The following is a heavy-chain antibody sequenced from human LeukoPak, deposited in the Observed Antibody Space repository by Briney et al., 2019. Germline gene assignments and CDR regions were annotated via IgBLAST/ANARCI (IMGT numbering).Heavy chain of an antibody. V-gene: IGHV3-23*01. J-gene: IGHJ4*02. D-gene: IGHD6-13*01. Sequence: GASVRLSCAASGFTFSTYAMNWVRQAPGKGLEWVSGISGYGGTTYYADSVKGRFTISRDNSKNTLYLQMNYLRAEDTALYYCAKNIAAPTPPFDYWGQGTLVTIAS. CDR1: GFTFSTYA. CDR2: ISGYGGTT. CDR3: AKNIAAPTPPFDY.